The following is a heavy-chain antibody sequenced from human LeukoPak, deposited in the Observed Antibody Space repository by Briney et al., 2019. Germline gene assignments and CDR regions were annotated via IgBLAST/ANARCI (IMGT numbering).Heavy chain of an antibody. V-gene: IGHV3-21*01. D-gene: IGHD6-13*01. Sequence: PGGSLRLSCAASGFTFSDHYMDWVRQAPGKGLEWVSSISSSSSYIYYADSVKGRFTISRDNAKNSLYLQMNSLRAEDTAVYYCARDPVRSSSWPNWFDPWGQGTLVTVSS. CDR1: GFTFSDHY. J-gene: IGHJ5*02. CDR3: ARDPVRSSSWPNWFDP. CDR2: ISSSSSYI.